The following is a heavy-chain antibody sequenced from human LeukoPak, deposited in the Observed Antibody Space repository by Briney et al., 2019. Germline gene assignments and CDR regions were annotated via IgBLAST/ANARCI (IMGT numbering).Heavy chain of an antibody. V-gene: IGHV3-53*01. D-gene: IGHD3-3*01. CDR1: GFTVSSNF. J-gene: IGHJ5*02. CDR2: IYSGGST. Sequence: PGGSLRLSCAASGFTVSSNFMNWVRQAPGKGLEWVSVIYSGGSTYYADSVKGRFTISRDNSKNTLYLQMNSLRAEDTAVYYCARDPEGLYLYPASWFDPWGQGTLVTVSS. CDR3: ARDPEGLYLYPASWFDP.